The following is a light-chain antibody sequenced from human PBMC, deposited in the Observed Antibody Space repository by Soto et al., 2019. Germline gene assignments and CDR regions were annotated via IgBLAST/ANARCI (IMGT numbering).Light chain of an antibody. V-gene: IGKV3-20*01. J-gene: IGKJ2*01. Sequence: EIVLTQSPGTLSLSPGERATLSCRASQSVSSSYLAWYQQKPGQAPRLLIYGASSRDTGIPDRFSGSGSGTDFTLTISILEPEDFAVYYCQQYGSSPYTFGQGTKLETK. CDR2: GAS. CDR1: QSVSSSY. CDR3: QQYGSSPYT.